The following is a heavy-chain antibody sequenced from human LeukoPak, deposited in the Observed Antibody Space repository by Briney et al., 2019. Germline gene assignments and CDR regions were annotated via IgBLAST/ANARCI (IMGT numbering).Heavy chain of an antibody. Sequence: ASVKVSCKASGYTFTNYYVHWVRQAPGQGLEWMGIINPIGGSTTYAQKFQGRVTMTRDTSTSAVYMKLSSLRSEDTAVYYCARHRDDAFDIWGQGTVVTVSS. J-gene: IGHJ3*02. CDR2: INPIGGST. CDR3: ARHRDDAFDI. V-gene: IGHV1-46*01. CDR1: GYTFTNYY.